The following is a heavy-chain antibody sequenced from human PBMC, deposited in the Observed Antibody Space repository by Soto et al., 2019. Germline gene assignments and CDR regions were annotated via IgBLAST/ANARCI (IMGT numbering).Heavy chain of an antibody. J-gene: IGHJ3*02. V-gene: IGHV3-30-3*01. CDR2: ISYDGSNK. CDR3: ARRVNWGEAFDI. Sequence: GGSLRLSCAASGFTFSSYAMHWVRQAPGKGLEWVAVISYDGSNKYYADSVKGRFTISRDNSKNTLYLQMNSLRAEDTAVYYCARRVNWGEAFDIWGQGTMVTVSS. D-gene: IGHD7-27*01. CDR1: GFTFSSYA.